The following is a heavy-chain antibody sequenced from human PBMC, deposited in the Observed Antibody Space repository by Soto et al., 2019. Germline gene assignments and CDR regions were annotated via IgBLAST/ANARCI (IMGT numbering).Heavy chain of an antibody. J-gene: IGHJ4*02. Sequence: SETLSLTCTVSGGSISSGGYYWSWIRQHPGKGLEWIGYIYYSGSTYYNPSLKSRVTISVDTSKNQFSLKLSSVTAAATAAYFYARAPRSAITVIFDYWGQGTLV. CDR2: IYYSGST. CDR3: ARAPRSAITVIFDY. CDR1: GGSISSGGYY. V-gene: IGHV4-31*03. D-gene: IGHD4-17*01.